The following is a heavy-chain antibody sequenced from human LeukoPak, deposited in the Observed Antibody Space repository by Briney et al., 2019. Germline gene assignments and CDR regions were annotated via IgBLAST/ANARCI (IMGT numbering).Heavy chain of an antibody. V-gene: IGHV4-34*01. D-gene: IGHD3-22*01. CDR1: GGSFSYYY. CDR3: AREAGSYDSSGYYSLYYSFDY. CDR2: INHSGST. J-gene: IGHJ4*02. Sequence: SETLSLTCAVYGGSFSYYYWSWIRQPPGKGLEWIGEINHSGSTNYNPSLKSRVTMSVDTSKNQFSLKLTSVTAADTAVYYCAREAGSYDSSGYYSLYYSFDYWGQGTLVTVSS.